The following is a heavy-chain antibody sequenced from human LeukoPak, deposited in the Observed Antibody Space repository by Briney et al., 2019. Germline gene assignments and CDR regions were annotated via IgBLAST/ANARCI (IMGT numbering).Heavy chain of an antibody. CDR3: ARVYDSSGHYPIDY. Sequence: ASVKVSCKASGYTFTSYDINWVRQATGQGLEWMGWMNPNSDNTGYARKFQGRVTITRNTSISTAYMELSSLRPEDTAVYYCARVYDSSGHYPIDYWGQGTLVTVSS. CDR1: GYTFTSYD. CDR2: MNPNSDNT. V-gene: IGHV1-8*01. J-gene: IGHJ4*02. D-gene: IGHD3-22*01.